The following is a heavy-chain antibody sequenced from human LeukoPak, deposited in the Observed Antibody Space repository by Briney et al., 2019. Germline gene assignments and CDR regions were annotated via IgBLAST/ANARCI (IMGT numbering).Heavy chain of an antibody. CDR3: ARASEGSDWVATVTTYAFDI. V-gene: IGHV3-7*01. Sequence: PGGSLRLSCAASGFTFSNYYMTWIRQAPGKGLEWVANIKDDGSEKSYVDSVKGRFTTSRDNVKNSLYLQMNSLRVEDSAVYYCARASEGSDWVATVTTYAFDIRGQGTVVTVSS. D-gene: IGHD4-11*01. J-gene: IGHJ3*02. CDR1: GFTFSNYY. CDR2: IKDDGSEK.